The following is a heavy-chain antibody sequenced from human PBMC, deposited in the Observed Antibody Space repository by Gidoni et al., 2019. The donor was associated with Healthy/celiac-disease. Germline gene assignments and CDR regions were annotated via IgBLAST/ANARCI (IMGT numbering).Heavy chain of an antibody. J-gene: IGHJ5*02. V-gene: IGHV4-30-2*01. D-gene: IGHD3-3*01. CDR1: GGSISSGGYF. CDR3: ARGPRITIFGVANPNWFDP. Sequence: QLQLQESGSGLVKPAQTLSLTCAVSGGSISSGGYFWSWIRQPPGKGLEWIGYISHSGSTYYNPSLKSRVTISVDRSKNQFSLKLSSVTAADTAVYYCARGPRITIFGVANPNWFDPWGQGTLVTVSS. CDR2: ISHSGST.